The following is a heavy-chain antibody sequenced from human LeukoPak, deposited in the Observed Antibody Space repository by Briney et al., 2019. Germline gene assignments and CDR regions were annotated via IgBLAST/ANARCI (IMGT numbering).Heavy chain of an antibody. Sequence: GGSLRLSCEGSGFTFSNYWMGWVRQAPGKGLQWVANIKADGSEKYYVDSVKGRFTISRDNAKNSLYLQMNSLRAEDTAVYYCATYSSLNRREFQYWGRGTLLTVSS. J-gene: IGHJ1*01. CDR3: ATYSSLNRREFQY. D-gene: IGHD3-22*01. V-gene: IGHV3-7*01. CDR1: GFTFSNYW. CDR2: IKADGSEK.